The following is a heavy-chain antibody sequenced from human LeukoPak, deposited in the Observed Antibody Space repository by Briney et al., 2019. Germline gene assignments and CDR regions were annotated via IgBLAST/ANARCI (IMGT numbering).Heavy chain of an antibody. CDR1: GGSISSISYY. J-gene: IGHJ6*03. V-gene: IGHV4-39*02. Sequence: SETLSLTCTVSGGSISSISYYWAWIRQPPGKGLEWIGNIYYSGSTYYNPSLKSRVTISVDTSKNQFSLKLSSVTAADTAVYYCARDSGFMVRGSRRGYDDYYYYMDVWGKGTTVTISS. CDR3: ARDSGFMVRGSRRGYDDYYYYMDV. CDR2: IYYSGST. D-gene: IGHD3-10*01.